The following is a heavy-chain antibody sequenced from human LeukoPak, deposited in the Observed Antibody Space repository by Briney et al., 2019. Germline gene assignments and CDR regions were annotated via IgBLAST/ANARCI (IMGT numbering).Heavy chain of an antibody. CDR2: IDWDDDE. CDR3: ARYNGREGLFDY. CDR1: GFSLTTGDMC. D-gene: IGHD2-8*01. Sequence: SGPALVKPTQTLTLTCTFSGFSLTTGDMCVTWIRQPPGKALEWLARIDWDDDEYYSAPLRPRLTISKDTSKNQVVLTMTNMDPVDTATYYRARYNGREGLFDYWGQGTLVTVST. J-gene: IGHJ4*02. V-gene: IGHV2-70*11.